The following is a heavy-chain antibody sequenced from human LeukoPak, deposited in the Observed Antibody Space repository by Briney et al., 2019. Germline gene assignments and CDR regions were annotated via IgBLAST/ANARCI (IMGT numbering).Heavy chain of an antibody. CDR2: IPFDGSNK. J-gene: IGHJ4*02. CDR1: GFTFSNYG. CDR3: AKDHRVYDNSAFLDS. V-gene: IGHV3-30*02. D-gene: IGHD3-22*01. Sequence: PGGSLRLSCAASGFTFSNYGMYWVRQALGKGLEWVTFIPFDGSNKYYADSVKGRFTISRDNSKNTLYLQMNSLRAEDTAVYYCAKDHRVYDNSAFLDSWGQGTLVTVSS.